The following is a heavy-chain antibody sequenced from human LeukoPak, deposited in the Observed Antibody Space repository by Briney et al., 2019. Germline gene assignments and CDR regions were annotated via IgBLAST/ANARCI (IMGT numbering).Heavy chain of an antibody. J-gene: IGHJ4*02. Sequence: GGSLRLSCAAFGFTVSNYYMTWVRQTPGKGLEWVSVIYSDGSTFYADSVKGRFTISRDNSKNTLYLQMDSVRAEDMAVYYRTRVTPHSNGWIPFDCWGQGTLVTVSS. D-gene: IGHD6-19*01. CDR1: GFTVSNYY. CDR3: TRVTPHSNGWIPFDC. CDR2: IYSDGST. V-gene: IGHV3-66*01.